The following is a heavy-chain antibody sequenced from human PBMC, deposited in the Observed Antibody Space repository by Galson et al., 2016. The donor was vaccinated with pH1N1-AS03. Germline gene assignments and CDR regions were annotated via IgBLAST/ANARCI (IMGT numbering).Heavy chain of an antibody. CDR2: IKSDGSFT. D-gene: IGHD5-24*01. Sequence: SLRLSCAASGFAFGSYWMHWVRQAPGKGLVWVSRIKSDGSFTSYADAVKGRFTVSRDNAKDTLFLHMSRLRNYDTAVYFCTRGALEIGDYWGQGNLVTVSA. CDR3: TRGALEIGDY. V-gene: IGHV3-74*01. CDR1: GFAFGSYW. J-gene: IGHJ4*02.